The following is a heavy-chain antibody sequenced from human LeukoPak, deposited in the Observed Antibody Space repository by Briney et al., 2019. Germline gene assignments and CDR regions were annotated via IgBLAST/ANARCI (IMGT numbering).Heavy chain of an antibody. J-gene: IGHJ4*02. CDR2: IYYGETT. D-gene: IGHD4-17*01. V-gene: IGHV4-31*03. CDR3: ARDLGGDYDY. Sequence: PSETLSLTCTVSGGSISSGGYSWSWIRQHPGKGLEWIGYIYYGETTYYNPSLESRVTMSVDTSKNQFSLKLSSVTAADTAVYYCARDLGGDYDYWGQGTLVTVSS. CDR1: GGSISSGGYS.